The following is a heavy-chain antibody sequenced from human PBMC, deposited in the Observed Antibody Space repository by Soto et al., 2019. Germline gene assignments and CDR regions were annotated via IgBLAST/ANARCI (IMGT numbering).Heavy chain of an antibody. V-gene: IGHV2-5*02. CDR1: GFSLSTSGVG. Sequence: QITLKESGPTLVKPTQTLTLTCTFSGFSLSTSGVGVGWIRQPPGKALEWLALIYWDDDKRYSPSLKSRLTITKDTSKTQVVLTMTNMDPVDTATYYCARPYYFGSERLYWYFDLWGRGTLVTVSS. CDR2: IYWDDDK. CDR3: ARPYYFGSERLYWYFDL. J-gene: IGHJ2*01. D-gene: IGHD3-10*01.